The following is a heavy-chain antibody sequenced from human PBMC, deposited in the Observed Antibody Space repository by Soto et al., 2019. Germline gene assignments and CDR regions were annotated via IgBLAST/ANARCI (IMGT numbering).Heavy chain of an antibody. CDR3: AREKAYCGGDCYFFFSGTDY. Sequence: GASVKVSCKASGYTFSSYYMHWLRQAPGQGLEWLGIINPSGGSTTYAQKFQGRVTMTRDTSTSTVYMELSSLRSEDTAVYYCAREKAYCGGDCYFFFSGTDYWG. V-gene: IGHV1-46*01. CDR2: INPSGGST. J-gene: IGHJ4*01. D-gene: IGHD2-21*02. CDR1: GYTFSSYY.